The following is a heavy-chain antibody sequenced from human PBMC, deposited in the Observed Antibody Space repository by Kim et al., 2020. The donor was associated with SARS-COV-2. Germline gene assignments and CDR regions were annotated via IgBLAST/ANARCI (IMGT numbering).Heavy chain of an antibody. D-gene: IGHD3-10*01. Sequence: SETLSLTCTVSGGSISSGGYYWSWIRQHPGKGLEWIGYIYYSGSTYYNPSLKSRVTISVDTSKNQFSLKLSSVTAADTAVYYCARGYGSGSSKDFDYWGQGTLVTVSS. CDR2: IYYSGST. J-gene: IGHJ4*02. CDR1: GGSISSGGYY. CDR3: ARGYGSGSSKDFDY. V-gene: IGHV4-31*03.